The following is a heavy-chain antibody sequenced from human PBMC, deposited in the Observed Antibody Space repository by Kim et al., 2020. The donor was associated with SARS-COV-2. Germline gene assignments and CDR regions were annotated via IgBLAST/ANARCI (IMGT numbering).Heavy chain of an antibody. J-gene: IGHJ4*02. V-gene: IGHV4-39*07. CDR1: GGSISSSSYY. CDR3: ARDSIVVVPAPPDY. CDR2: IYYSGST. D-gene: IGHD2-2*01. Sequence: SETLSLTCTVSGGSISSSSYYWGWIRQPPGKGLEWIGSIYYSGSTYYNPSLKSRVTISVDTSKNQFSLKLSSVTAADTAVYYCARDSIVVVPAPPDYWGQGTLVTVSS.